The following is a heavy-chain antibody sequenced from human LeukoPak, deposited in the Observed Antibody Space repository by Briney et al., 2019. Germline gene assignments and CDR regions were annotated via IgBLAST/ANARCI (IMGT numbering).Heavy chain of an antibody. Sequence: GGSLRLSCAASGFTFSSYSMNWVRQAPGKGLEWVSSISTSSSSKYYADSVKGRFTISRDNAKNSLDLQMNSLRAEDTAVYYCARWDDLFLIDFWGQGTLVTVSS. J-gene: IGHJ4*02. V-gene: IGHV3-21*01. CDR2: ISTSSSSK. D-gene: IGHD3-9*01. CDR3: ARWDDLFLIDF. CDR1: GFTFSSYS.